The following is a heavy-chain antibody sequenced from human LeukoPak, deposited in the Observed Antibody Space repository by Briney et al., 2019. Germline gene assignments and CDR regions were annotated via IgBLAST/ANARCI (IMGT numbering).Heavy chain of an antibody. Sequence: SETLSLTCTVSGGSISRYYWSWIRQPPGKGLEWIGYIYTSGSTNYNPSLKSRVTISVDTSKNQFSLKLSSVTAADTAVYYCARPYCSGGSCYFDYWGQGTLVTVSS. J-gene: IGHJ4*02. CDR3: ARPYCSGGSCYFDY. D-gene: IGHD2-15*01. V-gene: IGHV4-4*09. CDR1: GGSISRYY. CDR2: IYTSGST.